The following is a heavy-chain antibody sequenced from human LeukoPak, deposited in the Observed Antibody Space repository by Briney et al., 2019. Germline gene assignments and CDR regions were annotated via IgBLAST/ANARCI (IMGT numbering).Heavy chain of an antibody. V-gene: IGHV1-69*13. CDR2: IIPIFGTA. D-gene: IGHD5-18*01. Sequence: SVKVSCKASGGTFSSYAISWVRQAPGQGLEWMGGIIPIFGTANYAQEFQGRVTITADESTSTAYMELSSLRSEDTAVYYCARGGYSYAHLAHFDYWGQGTLVTVSS. CDR1: GGTFSSYA. CDR3: ARGGYSYAHLAHFDY. J-gene: IGHJ4*02.